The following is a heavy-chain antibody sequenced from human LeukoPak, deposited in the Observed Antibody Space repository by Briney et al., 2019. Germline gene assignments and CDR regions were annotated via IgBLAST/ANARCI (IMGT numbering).Heavy chain of an antibody. V-gene: IGHV3-7*01. CDR2: IKQGGSEK. Sequence: GGSLRLSCAASGFTFSSYWMSWVRQAPGKGLEWVANIKQGGSEKYYVDSVKGRFTISRDNAKNSLYLQMNSLRAEDTAVYYCARWCSMGTVLRFLEWHAFDIWGQGTMVTVSS. D-gene: IGHD3-3*01. J-gene: IGHJ3*02. CDR1: GFTFSSYW. CDR3: ARWCSMGTVLRFLEWHAFDI.